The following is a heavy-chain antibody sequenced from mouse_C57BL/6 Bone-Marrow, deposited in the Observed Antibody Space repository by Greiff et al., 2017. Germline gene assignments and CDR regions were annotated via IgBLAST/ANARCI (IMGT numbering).Heavy chain of an antibody. V-gene: IGHV1-52*01. CDR2: IDPSDSET. J-gene: IGHJ3*01. CDR3: ARRGYDDAAWFAY. D-gene: IGHD2-2*01. Sequence: QVQLQQPGAELVRPGSSVKLSCKASGYTFTSYWMHWVKQRPIQGLEWIGNIDPSDSETHYNQKFKDKATLTVDKSSSTAYMQLSSLTSEDSAVYYCARRGYDDAAWFAYWGQGTLVTVSA. CDR1: GYTFTSYW.